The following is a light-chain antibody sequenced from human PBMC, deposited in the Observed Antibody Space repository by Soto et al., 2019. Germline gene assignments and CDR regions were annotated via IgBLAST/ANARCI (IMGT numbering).Light chain of an antibody. V-gene: IGKV3-20*01. J-gene: IGKJ1*01. CDR2: GAS. Sequence: EIVLTQSPGTLSLSPWERATLSCRASQSVSSSYLAWYQQTPGQAPRLLIYGASSRATGIPDRFSGSGSGTDFTLTISRLEPEDFAVYYCQQYGSSLTWTFGQGTKVEIK. CDR1: QSVSSSY. CDR3: QQYGSSLTWT.